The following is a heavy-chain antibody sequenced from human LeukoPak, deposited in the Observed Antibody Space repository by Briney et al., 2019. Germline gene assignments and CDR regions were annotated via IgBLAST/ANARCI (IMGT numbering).Heavy chain of an antibody. V-gene: IGHV4-39*01. J-gene: IGHJ5*02. CDR3: ARWVISGHYDHAVSWFDP. Sequence: SETLSLTCTVSGGSISSSSYYWGWIRQPPGKGLEWIGSICYSGSTYYNPSLKSRVTISVDTSKNQFSLKLSSVTAADTAVYYCARWVISGHYDHAVSWFDPWGQGTLVTVSS. CDR2: ICYSGST. D-gene: IGHD3-16*01. CDR1: GGSISSSSYY.